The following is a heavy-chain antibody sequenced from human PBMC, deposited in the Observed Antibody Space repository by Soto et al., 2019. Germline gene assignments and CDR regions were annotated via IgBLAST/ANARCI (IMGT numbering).Heavy chain of an antibody. CDR2: IDPDGTTT. D-gene: IGHD1-1*01. V-gene: IGHV3-74*01. J-gene: IGHJ1*01. CDR3: ARGPRPSSAGTGAY. Sequence: SLRLSCALSGFDSSYYWIQWFRQSPGKGLEWVSRIDPDGTTTNYADSVKGRFSVSRDNAKKTIYLQMNSLTADDTALYYCARGPRPSSAGTGAYWGQGTLVTVSS. CDR1: GFDSSYYW.